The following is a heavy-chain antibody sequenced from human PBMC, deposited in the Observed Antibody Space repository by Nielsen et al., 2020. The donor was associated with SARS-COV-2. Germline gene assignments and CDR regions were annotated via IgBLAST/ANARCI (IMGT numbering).Heavy chain of an antibody. D-gene: IGHD4-17*01. CDR3: ARGTVTTDWYFDL. J-gene: IGHJ2*01. V-gene: IGHV3-23*03. CDR1: GFTFSSYA. CDR2: IYSGGSST. Sequence: GESPKISCAASGFTFSSYAMSWVRQAPGKGLEWVSVIYSGGSSTYYADSVKGRFTISRDNSKNTLYLQMNSLRAEDTAVYYCARGTVTTDWYFDLWGRGTLVTVSS.